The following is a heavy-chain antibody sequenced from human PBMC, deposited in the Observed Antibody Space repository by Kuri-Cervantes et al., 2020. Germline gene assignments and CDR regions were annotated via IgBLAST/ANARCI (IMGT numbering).Heavy chain of an antibody. CDR1: GFTFSDYY. D-gene: IGHD4-17*01. Sequence: GESLKISCAASGFTFSDYYISWIRQAPGKGLEWVSYISSSGSTIYYADSVKGRFTISRDNAKNSLYLQMNSLRAEDTAVYYCAKYMTTVTEVNYYYYGMDVWGQGTTVTVSS. CDR3: AKYMTTVTEVNYYYYGMDV. J-gene: IGHJ6*02. V-gene: IGHV3-11*01. CDR2: ISSSGSTI.